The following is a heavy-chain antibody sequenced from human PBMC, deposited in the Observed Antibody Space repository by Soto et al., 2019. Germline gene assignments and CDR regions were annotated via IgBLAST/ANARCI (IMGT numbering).Heavy chain of an antibody. CDR2: ISNNGGST. CDR3: ARSAKFDWLYYQNYYMHV. D-gene: IGHD3-9*01. J-gene: IGHJ6*03. V-gene: IGHV3-64*01. CDR1: GFTFSTYG. Sequence: GGSLRLSCAASGFTFSTYGMHWVRQAPGRGLEYVAAISNNGGSTYYGSSVKGRFTISRDNSKNTLYLQMGSLRVEDMAVYYCARSAKFDWLYYQNYYMHVWGKGTTVTVSS.